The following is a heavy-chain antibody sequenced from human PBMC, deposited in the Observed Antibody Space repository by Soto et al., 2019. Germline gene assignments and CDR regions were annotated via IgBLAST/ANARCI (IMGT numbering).Heavy chain of an antibody. D-gene: IGHD6-6*01. V-gene: IGHV4-59*01. CDR1: GGSISSYY. CDR2: IYYSGST. CDR3: ARVSTASSSSGLDY. J-gene: IGHJ4*02. Sequence: SETLSLTCTVSGGSISSYYWSWIRQPPGKGLEWIGYIYYSGSTNYYPSLKSRVTISVDTSKNQFSLKLSSVTAADTAVYYCARVSTASSSSGLDYWGQGTLVTVSS.